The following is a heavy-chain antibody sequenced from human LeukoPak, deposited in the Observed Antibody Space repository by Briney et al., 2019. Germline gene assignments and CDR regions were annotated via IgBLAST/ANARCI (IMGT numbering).Heavy chain of an antibody. D-gene: IGHD6-19*01. J-gene: IGHJ5*02. CDR3: TRTIGYRPVAGLKEKWFDP. CDR2: INPLRGIT. CDR1: GYTFTDYY. V-gene: IGHV1-46*01. Sequence: ASVKVTCKASGYTFTDYYVHWVRQAPGLGLEWMGIINPLRGITIYAQKFQGRVTMTSDTSTNTVYMELSSLISEDTAVYYCTRTIGYRPVAGLKEKWFDPWGQGTLVTVSS.